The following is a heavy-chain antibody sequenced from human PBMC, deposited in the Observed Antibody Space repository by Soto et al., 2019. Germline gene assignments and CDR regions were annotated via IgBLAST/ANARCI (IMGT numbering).Heavy chain of an antibody. Sequence: ASVKVSCKASGYTFTSYYMHWVRQAPGQGLEWKGKINPSGGSTSYAQKFQGRVTMTRDTSTSIVYMELSSLRSEDTAVYYCARVNDFWSGYFLSPCDYWGQGXL. CDR3: ARVNDFWSGYFLSPCDY. CDR2: INPSGGST. J-gene: IGHJ4*02. CDR1: GYTFTSYY. V-gene: IGHV1-46*03. D-gene: IGHD3-3*01.